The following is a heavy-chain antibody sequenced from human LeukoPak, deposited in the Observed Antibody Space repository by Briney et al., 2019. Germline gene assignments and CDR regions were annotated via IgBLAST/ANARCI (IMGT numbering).Heavy chain of an antibody. D-gene: IGHD6-13*01. CDR2: TYFRSKWYS. CDR1: GDSVSSNSAA. J-gene: IGHJ4*02. CDR3: ARSIPATGNNFDY. V-gene: IGHV6-1*01. Sequence: SQTLSVTCAISGDSVSSNSAAWNWIRQSPSRGLEWLGRTYFRSKWYSDYTMSVKGRITINADTSKNQSSLQLNSVTPEDTAEYYCARSIPATGNNFDYWGQGTLVTVSS.